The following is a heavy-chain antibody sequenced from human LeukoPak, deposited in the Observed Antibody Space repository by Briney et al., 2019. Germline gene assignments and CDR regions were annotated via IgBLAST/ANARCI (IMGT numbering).Heavy chain of an antibody. CDR1: GFTFSSYG. Sequence: GGSLRLSCAASGFTFSSYGMHWVRQAPGKGLEWVAVIWYDGSNKYYADSVKGRFTISRDNSKNTLYLQMNSLRAEDTAVYYCAKDGYCSSTSCYWSYWGQGTLVTVSS. D-gene: IGHD2-2*03. CDR2: IWYDGSNK. V-gene: IGHV3-33*06. CDR3: AKDGYCSSTSCYWSY. J-gene: IGHJ4*02.